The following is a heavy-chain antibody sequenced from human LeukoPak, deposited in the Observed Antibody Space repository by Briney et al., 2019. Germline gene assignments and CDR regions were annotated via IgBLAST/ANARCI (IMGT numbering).Heavy chain of an antibody. V-gene: IGHV4-59*12. Sequence: PSETLSLTCTVSGGSISSYYWSWIRQPPGKGLEWIGYIYYRGSTNYNPSLKSRVTISVDTSKNQFSLKLSSVTAADTAVYYCASSLIKYCSSTSCYTAYSYGSYYFDYWGQGTLVTVSS. CDR3: ASSLIKYCSSTSCYTAYSYGSYYFDY. D-gene: IGHD2-2*02. CDR2: IYYRGST. CDR1: GGSISSYY. J-gene: IGHJ4*02.